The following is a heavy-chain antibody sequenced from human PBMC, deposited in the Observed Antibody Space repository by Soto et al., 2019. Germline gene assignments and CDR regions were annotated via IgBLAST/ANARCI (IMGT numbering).Heavy chain of an antibody. Sequence: GGSLRLSCAASGFTFSSYGMHWVRQAPGKGLEWVAVIWYDGSNKYYADSVKGRFTISRDNSKNTLYLQMNSLRAEDTAVYYCARVFADSSSWYGRDCFDYWGQGTLVTVSS. J-gene: IGHJ4*02. D-gene: IGHD6-13*01. CDR3: ARVFADSSSWYGRDCFDY. CDR1: GFTFSSYG. V-gene: IGHV3-33*01. CDR2: IWYDGSNK.